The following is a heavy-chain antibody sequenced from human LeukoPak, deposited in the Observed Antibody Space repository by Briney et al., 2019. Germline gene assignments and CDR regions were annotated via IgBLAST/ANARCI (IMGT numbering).Heavy chain of an antibody. Sequence: SVKVSCKASGGTFSSYAISWVRQAPGQGLEWMGGIIPIFGTANHAQKFQGRVTITADESTSTAYMELSSLRSEDTAVYYCARGLRRAIEFIYWGQGTLVTVSS. CDR2: IIPIFGTA. V-gene: IGHV1-69*13. CDR1: GGTFSSYA. D-gene: IGHD3-16*02. J-gene: IGHJ4*02. CDR3: ARGLRRAIEFIY.